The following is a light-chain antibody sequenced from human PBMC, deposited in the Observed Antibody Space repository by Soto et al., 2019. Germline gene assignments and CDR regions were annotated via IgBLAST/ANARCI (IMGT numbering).Light chain of an antibody. Sequence: QSVLTQPPSVSGAPGQRVTISCTGSSSNIGAGYDVHWYQQLPGTAPKHLIYGNSNRPSGVPDRFSGSKSGTSSSLDITGLQAEDEADYYCQSYDSRLSGKVFGGGTKLTVL. CDR3: QSYDSRLSGKV. V-gene: IGLV1-40*01. CDR2: GNS. CDR1: SSNIGAGYD. J-gene: IGLJ2*01.